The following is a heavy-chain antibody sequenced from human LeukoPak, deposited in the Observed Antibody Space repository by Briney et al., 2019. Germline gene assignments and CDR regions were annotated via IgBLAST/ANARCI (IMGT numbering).Heavy chain of an antibody. V-gene: IGHV1-69*01. Sequence: ASVKVSCKASGGTFSSYAISWVRQAPGQGLEWMGGIIPIFGTANYAQKFQGRVTITADESTSTAYMELSSLRSEDTAVYYCARVGSYCSGGSCYGVTYYYYMDVWGKGTTVTISS. D-gene: IGHD2-15*01. CDR1: GGTFSSYA. CDR3: ARVGSYCSGGSCYGVTYYYYMDV. J-gene: IGHJ6*03. CDR2: IIPIFGTA.